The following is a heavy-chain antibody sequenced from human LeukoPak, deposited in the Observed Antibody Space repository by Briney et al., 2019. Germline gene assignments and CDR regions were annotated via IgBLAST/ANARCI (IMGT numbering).Heavy chain of an antibody. CDR3: AREIGDFDY. Sequence: GGSLRLSCAASGLTFSSYAMRWVRQAPGKGLEGGAVISGSGGYTYYADSAKGRFTISRDNSKSTLYLQMNSLKAEDTAVYYCAREIGDFDYWGQGTLVTVSS. D-gene: IGHD1-26*01. CDR1: GLTFSSYA. V-gene: IGHV3-23*01. CDR2: ISGSGGYT. J-gene: IGHJ4*02.